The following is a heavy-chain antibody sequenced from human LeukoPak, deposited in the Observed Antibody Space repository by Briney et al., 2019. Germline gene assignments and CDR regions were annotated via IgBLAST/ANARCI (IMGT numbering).Heavy chain of an antibody. CDR3: ARQGAAAIHSGSFDI. D-gene: IGHD2-2*01. V-gene: IGHV4-34*01. J-gene: IGHJ3*02. Sequence: SETLSLTCAVYGGSFSGYYWSWIRQPPGKGLEWIGEINHSGSTNYNPSLKSRVTISVDTSKNQFSLKLTSVTAADTAVYYCARQGAAAIHSGSFDIWGQGTMVTVSS. CDR1: GGSFSGYY. CDR2: INHSGST.